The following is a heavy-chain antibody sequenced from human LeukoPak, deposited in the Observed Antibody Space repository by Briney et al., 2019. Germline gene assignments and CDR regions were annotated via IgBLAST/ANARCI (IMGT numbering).Heavy chain of an antibody. Sequence: SETLSLTCAVYGGSFSGYYWSWIRQPPGKGLEWIGEINHSGSTNYNPSLKSRVTISVDTSKNQFSLKLSSVTAADTAVYYCARVRRTVVAKKFDYWGQGTLVTVSS. CDR2: INHSGST. CDR1: GGSFSGYY. D-gene: IGHD2-15*01. J-gene: IGHJ4*02. V-gene: IGHV4-34*01. CDR3: ARVRRTVVAKKFDY.